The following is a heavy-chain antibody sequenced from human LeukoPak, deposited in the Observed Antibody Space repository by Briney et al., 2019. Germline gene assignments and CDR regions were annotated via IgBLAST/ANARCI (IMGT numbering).Heavy chain of an antibody. V-gene: IGHV4-61*01. CDR3: ARDQTYYYGSGSYHNWFDP. CDR2: IYYSGST. CDR1: GGSISSSSYY. D-gene: IGHD3-10*01. Sequence: SETLSLTCTVSGGSISSSSYYWSWIRQPPGKGLEWIGYIYYSGSTNYNPSLKSRVTISVDTFKNQFSLKLSSVTAADTAVYYCARDQTYYYGSGSYHNWFDPWGQGTLVTVSS. J-gene: IGHJ5*02.